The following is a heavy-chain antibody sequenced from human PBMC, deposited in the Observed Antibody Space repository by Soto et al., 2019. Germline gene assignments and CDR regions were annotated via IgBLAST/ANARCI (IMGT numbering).Heavy chain of an antibody. CDR1: GFTFSTSW. CDR3: AAGFPPDY. CDR2: INGDGREE. D-gene: IGHD3-10*01. J-gene: IGHJ4*02. Sequence: EVQLVESGGVLVQPGGSLRVSCAASGFTFSTSWMNWVRQAPGKGLEWVANINGDGREEDYVGSVRGRFTISRDHVKNSLFLQMNRLRAEDPAVYYCAAGFPPDYWGPGTLVTVSS. V-gene: IGHV3-7*01.